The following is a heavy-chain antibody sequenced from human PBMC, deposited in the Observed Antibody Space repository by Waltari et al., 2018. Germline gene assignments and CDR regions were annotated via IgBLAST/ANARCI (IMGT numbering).Heavy chain of an antibody. V-gene: IGHV4-59*01. CDR1: GGSISSYY. D-gene: IGHD4-17*01. CDR3: ARSKTTVTAYFDY. CDR2: IYYSGST. J-gene: IGHJ4*02. Sequence: QVQLQESGPGLVKPSETLSLTCTVSGGSISSYYWSWIRQPPGKGLEWIGYIYYSGSTNYNTTLKSRVTISVDTSKNQFSLKLSSVTAADTAVYYCARSKTTVTAYFDYWGQGTLVTVSS.